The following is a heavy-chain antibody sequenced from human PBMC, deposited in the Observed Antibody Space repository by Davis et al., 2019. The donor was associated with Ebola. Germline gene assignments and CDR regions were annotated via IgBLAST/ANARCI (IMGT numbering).Heavy chain of an antibody. CDR1: GFTFSSYW. CDR3: ASVGGRWGKLGY. CDR2: INSDSSSTI. J-gene: IGHJ4*02. Sequence: PGGSLRLSCAASGFTFSSYWMHWVRQAPGKGLVWVSRINSDSSSTIYYADSVKGRFTISRDNAKNSLYLQMNSLRDEDTAVYYCASVGGRWGKLGYWGQGTLVTVSS. D-gene: IGHD4-23*01. V-gene: IGHV3-48*02.